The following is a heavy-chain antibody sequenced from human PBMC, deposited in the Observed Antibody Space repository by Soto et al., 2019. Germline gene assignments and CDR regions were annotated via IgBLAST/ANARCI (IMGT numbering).Heavy chain of an antibody. V-gene: IGHV1-69*06. Sequence: QVQLVQSGAEVKKPGSSVKVSCKASGGTFSSYAISWVRQAPGQGLEWMGGIIPIFGTANYAQKFQGRVMITADKSTSTAYMELSSLRSEDKAVYYCAREPGIAAAGTAYYYGMDVWGQGTTVTVSS. D-gene: IGHD6-13*01. CDR2: IIPIFGTA. CDR1: GGTFSSYA. J-gene: IGHJ6*02. CDR3: AREPGIAAAGTAYYYGMDV.